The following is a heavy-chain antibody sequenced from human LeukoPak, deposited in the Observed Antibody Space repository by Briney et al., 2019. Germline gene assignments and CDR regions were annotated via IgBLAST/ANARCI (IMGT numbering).Heavy chain of an antibody. CDR3: ARLGVGATRDAFDI. V-gene: IGHV3-20*01. Sequence: PGGSLRLSCAASGFTFEDYGMSWVRQAPGKGLEWVSGINWNGGSTGYADSVKGRFTISRDNAKNSLYLQMNSLRAEDTGLHDCARLGVGATRDAFDIWGQGTMVTVSS. CDR1: GFTFEDYG. J-gene: IGHJ3*02. D-gene: IGHD1-26*01. CDR2: INWNGGST.